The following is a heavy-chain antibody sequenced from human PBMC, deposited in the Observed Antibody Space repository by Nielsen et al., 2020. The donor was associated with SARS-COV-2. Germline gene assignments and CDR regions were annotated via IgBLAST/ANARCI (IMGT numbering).Heavy chain of an antibody. CDR3: ARGNLAVAGYYFDY. V-gene: IGHV4-59*13. D-gene: IGHD6-19*01. Sequence: GSLRLSCTVSGASISRYYWSWIRQTPGKGLEWIGYVYYRGSTNYNPSFKSRVTMSVDTSKNQFSLKLNSVSAADTAVYYCARGNLAVAGYYFDYWGQGTLVTVSS. J-gene: IGHJ4*02. CDR2: VYYRGST. CDR1: GASISRYY.